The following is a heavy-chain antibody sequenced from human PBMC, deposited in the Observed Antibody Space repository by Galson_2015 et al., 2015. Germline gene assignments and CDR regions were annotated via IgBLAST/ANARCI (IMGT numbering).Heavy chain of an antibody. CDR3: ARGWLVRYYYYGMDV. D-gene: IGHD6-19*01. CDR1: GFTVSSNY. CDR2: IYSGGST. Sequence: SLRLSCAASGFTVSSNYMSWVRQAPGKGLEWVSVIYSGGSTYYADSVKGRFTISRDNSKNTLYLQMNSLRAEDTAVYYCARGWLVRYYYYGMDVWGQGTTVTVSS. V-gene: IGHV3-66*02. J-gene: IGHJ6*02.